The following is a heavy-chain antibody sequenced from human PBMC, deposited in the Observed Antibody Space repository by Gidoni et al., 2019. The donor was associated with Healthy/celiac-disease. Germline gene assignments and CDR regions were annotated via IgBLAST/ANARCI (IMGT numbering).Heavy chain of an antibody. CDR1: GSSISSGYC. CDR3: ARASRQQLVRERWFDP. V-gene: IGHV4-38-2*01. D-gene: IGHD6-13*01. J-gene: IGHJ5*02. CDR2: IYHCGST. Sequence: QVQLQESGPGLVKPSDTLSLACAVSGSSISSGYCWGWIRQPPGKGLEWIGSIYHCGSTYYNPSLNSRFTISVDTSKNQFSRKLSSVTAADTAVYYCARASRQQLVRERWFDPWGQGTLVTVSS.